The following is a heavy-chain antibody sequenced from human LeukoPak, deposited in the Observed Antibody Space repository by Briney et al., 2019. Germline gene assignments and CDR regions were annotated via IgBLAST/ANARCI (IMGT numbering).Heavy chain of an antibody. CDR1: GFTFSSYA. J-gene: IGHJ4*02. V-gene: IGHV3-23*01. CDR3: AKGLYCSGGSCYNYFDY. CDR2: ISGSGGST. D-gene: IGHD2-15*01. Sequence: GGSLRLSCAASGFTFSSYAMSWVRQAPGKVLEWVSAISGSGGSTYYADSVKGRFTISRDNSKNTLYLQMNSMRAEDTAVYYCAKGLYCSGGSCYNYFDYWGQGTLVTVSS.